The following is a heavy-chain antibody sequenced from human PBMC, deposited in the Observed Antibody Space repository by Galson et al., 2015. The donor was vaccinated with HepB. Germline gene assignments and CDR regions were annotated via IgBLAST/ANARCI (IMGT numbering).Heavy chain of an antibody. J-gene: IGHJ4*02. Sequence: LSLTCAVSGGSTSSRNWWSWVRQPPGKGLEWIGEIYHSGGTNYNPTLKSRVTMSIDNSKNQFSLKLSSVTAADTAVYYCARELGATIDYWGRGTLVTVSS. V-gene: IGHV4-4*02. CDR3: ARELGATIDY. CDR1: GGSTSSRNW. D-gene: IGHD1-26*01. CDR2: IYHSGGT.